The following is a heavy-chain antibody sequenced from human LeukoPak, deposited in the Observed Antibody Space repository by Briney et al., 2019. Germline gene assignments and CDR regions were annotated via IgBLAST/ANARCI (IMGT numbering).Heavy chain of an antibody. J-gene: IGHJ6*02. CDR1: GYTFTSYG. V-gene: IGHV1-46*01. CDR3: ARDLYYGMDV. Sequence: ASVKVSCKASGYTFTSYGISWVRQAPGQGLEWMGIINPSGGSTSYAQKFQGRVTMTRDTSTSTVYMELSSLRSEDTAVYYCARDLYYGMDVWGQGTTVTVSS. CDR2: INPSGGST.